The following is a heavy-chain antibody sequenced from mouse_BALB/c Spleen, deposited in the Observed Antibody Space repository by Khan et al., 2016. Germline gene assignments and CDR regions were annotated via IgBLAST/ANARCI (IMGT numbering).Heavy chain of an antibody. CDR1: GFNIKDTY. V-gene: IGHV14-3*02. CDR2: IDPANGNT. Sequence: VQLKQSGAELVKPGASVKLSCTASGFNIKDTYMHWVKQRPEQGLEWIGRIDPANGNTKYDPKFQGKATITADTSSNTAYLQLSSLTSEDTAVYYCARDSSTTVVGYYFDYWGQGTTLTVSS. D-gene: IGHD1-1*01. CDR3: ARDSSTTVVGYYFDY. J-gene: IGHJ2*01.